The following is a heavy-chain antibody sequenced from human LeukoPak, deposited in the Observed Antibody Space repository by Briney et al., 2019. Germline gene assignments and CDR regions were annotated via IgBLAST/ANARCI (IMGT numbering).Heavy chain of an antibody. CDR1: GGSISSSNW. CDR2: IYHSGST. CDR3: ARGRRFLEWLLSAYYYGMDV. J-gene: IGHJ6*02. Sequence: SGTLSLTCAVSGGSISSSNWWSWVRQPPGKGLEWIGEIYHSGSTNYNPSLKSRVTISVDTSKNQFSLKLSSVTAADTAVYYCARGRRFLEWLLSAYYYGMDVWGQGTTVTVSS. V-gene: IGHV4-4*02. D-gene: IGHD3-3*01.